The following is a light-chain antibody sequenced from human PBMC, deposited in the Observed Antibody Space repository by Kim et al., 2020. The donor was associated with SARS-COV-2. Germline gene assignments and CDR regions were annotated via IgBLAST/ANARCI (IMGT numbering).Light chain of an antibody. V-gene: IGLV2-8*01. J-gene: IGLJ2*01. CDR1: SSDVGSYNY. CDR3: SSYAGTTSNVL. CDR2: EVT. Sequence: SVTTSCTGTSSDVGSYNYVSWYQQRPGEAPKLMIYEVTKRPSGVPDRFSGSKSGNTAYLTVSGLQAEDEGDYYCSSYAGTTSNVLFGGGTQLTVL.